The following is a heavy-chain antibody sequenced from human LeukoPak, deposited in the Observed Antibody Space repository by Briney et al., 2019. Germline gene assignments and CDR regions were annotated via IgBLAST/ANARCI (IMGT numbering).Heavy chain of an antibody. CDR1: GFTFNNYG. V-gene: IGHV3-30*18. CDR3: AKDSKVAAACYFFDF. D-gene: IGHD6-13*01. CDR2: IATDGRDK. Sequence: PGRSLRLSCAASGFTFNNYGMHWVRQAPGKGLEWVAVIATDGRDKKYADSVKGRFTISRDNSKNTLYLEMNSLRPEDTAVYHCAKDSKVAAACYFFDFRGQGTLVTVSS. J-gene: IGHJ4*02.